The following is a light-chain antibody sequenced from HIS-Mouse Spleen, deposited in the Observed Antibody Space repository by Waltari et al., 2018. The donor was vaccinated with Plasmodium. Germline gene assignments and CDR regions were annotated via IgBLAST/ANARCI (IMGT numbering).Light chain of an antibody. J-gene: IGLJ2*01. CDR3: QAWDSSTAYVV. CDR1: KLGDKY. CDR2: QDS. V-gene: IGLV3-1*01. Sequence: SYELTQPPSVSVSPGQTASITCSGDKLGDKYACWYQQKPGQSTVLVIYQDSKRPSGIPERFSGSNSGNTATLTISGTQAMDEADYYCQAWDSSTAYVVFGGGTKLTVL.